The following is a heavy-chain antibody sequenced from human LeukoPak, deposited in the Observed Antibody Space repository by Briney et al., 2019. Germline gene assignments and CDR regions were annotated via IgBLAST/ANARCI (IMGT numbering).Heavy chain of an antibody. J-gene: IGHJ4*02. V-gene: IGHV3-20*04. Sequence: AAGSLRLSCTASGFAFDEHGMSWVRQVPGKGLEWVSGINRTGGSTGYADPLRGRSTTSRDNDNKSLYLQMASLRAEETALYYWARAPITSPFNFDNWGQKTLGTVSS. CDR2: INRTGGST. CDR1: GFAFDEHG. D-gene: IGHD2-2*01. CDR3: ARAPITSPFNFDN.